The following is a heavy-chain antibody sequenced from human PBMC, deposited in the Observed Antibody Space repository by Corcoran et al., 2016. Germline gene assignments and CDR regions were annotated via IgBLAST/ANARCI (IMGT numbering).Heavy chain of an antibody. Sequence: QLQLQESGPGLVKPSETLSLTCTVSGGSVSSNNYYWGWIRQPPGKGLEWIGSGYYSGTTYYNPSLKSRFTISLDTSKIQFSLKVNSVTAADTAVYYCARGGRNYGNYVGSLDYWGQGILVTVSS. D-gene: IGHD4-17*01. J-gene: IGHJ4*02. CDR1: GGSVSSNNYY. CDR2: GYYSGTT. V-gene: IGHV4-39*07. CDR3: ARGGRNYGNYVGSLDY.